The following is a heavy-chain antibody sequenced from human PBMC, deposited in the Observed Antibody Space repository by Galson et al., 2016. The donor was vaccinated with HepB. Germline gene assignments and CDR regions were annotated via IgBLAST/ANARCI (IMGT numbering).Heavy chain of an antibody. CDR3: AREMHVAAAAAFDF. CDR2: IWHDGSNK. Sequence: SLRLSCAASEFTSSTYGMHWVRQAPGKGLEWVALIWHDGSNKYYADSVKGRFTISRDNPKNTLYLQMNSLKVEDTALYYCAREMHVAAAAAFDFWGRGTLVTVSS. V-gene: IGHV3-33*01. CDR1: EFTSSTYG. D-gene: IGHD6-13*01. J-gene: IGHJ4*02.